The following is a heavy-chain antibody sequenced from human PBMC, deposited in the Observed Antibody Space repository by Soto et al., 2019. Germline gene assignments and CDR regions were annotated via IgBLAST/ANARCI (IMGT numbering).Heavy chain of an antibody. J-gene: IGHJ4*02. V-gene: IGHV3-30-3*01. CDR1: GFTFSRYA. CDR2: ISRDGSSK. D-gene: IGHD2-8*01. CDR3: ARSRNGAVPDSINF. Sequence: LRLSCAASGFTFSRYAMHWVRQAPGEGLEWVAVISRDGSSKYYGDSVKGRFTVSRDNSNNTLYLSMTSLRPDDTAVFYCARSRNGAVPDSINFWGQGTLVTVSS.